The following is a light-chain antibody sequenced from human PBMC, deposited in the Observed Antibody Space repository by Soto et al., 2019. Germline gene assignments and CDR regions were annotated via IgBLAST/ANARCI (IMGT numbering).Light chain of an antibody. J-gene: IGKJ4*01. CDR2: KVS. V-gene: IGKV2D-30*01. Sequence: DVVMTQSPLSLPVTLGQPASISCRSSQSLVYSDGNTYLNWFQQRPGQSPRRLIYKVSNWDSGVPGRFRGSGSGPDFTLKISSVEAEDVGVYYCMQGTYWPLTFGGGTKVEIK. CDR3: MQGTYWPLT. CDR1: QSLVYSDGNTY.